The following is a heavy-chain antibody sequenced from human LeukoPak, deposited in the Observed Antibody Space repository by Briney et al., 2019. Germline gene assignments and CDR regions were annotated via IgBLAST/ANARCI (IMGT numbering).Heavy chain of an antibody. CDR2: FDPEDGET. CDR3: ETDQMLEWERLSAFDI. V-gene: IGHV1-24*01. CDR1: GYTLTELS. J-gene: IGHJ3*02. D-gene: IGHD1-26*01. Sequence: ASVKVSCKVSGYTLTELSIHWVRQAPGKGREWMGGFDPEDGETIYAQKFQGRVTMSEDTSTDTAYMELSRMRSEDTAVYYCETDQMLEWERLSAFDIWGQGTMVTVSS.